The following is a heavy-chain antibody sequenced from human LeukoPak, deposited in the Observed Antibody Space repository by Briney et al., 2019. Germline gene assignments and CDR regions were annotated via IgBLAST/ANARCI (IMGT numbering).Heavy chain of an antibody. J-gene: IGHJ4*02. Sequence: SVKVSCTASGYTFTSYAIHWVRQAPGQGLEWMGWITPSCGTNYPQKFQGRVAITWDTSITTAYMDLSRLTSDDTAVYYCARDRYGDGFAHLDCWGQGALVTVSS. CDR1: GYTFTSYA. D-gene: IGHD5-24*01. V-gene: IGHV1-2*02. CDR2: ITPSCGT. CDR3: ARDRYGDGFAHLDC.